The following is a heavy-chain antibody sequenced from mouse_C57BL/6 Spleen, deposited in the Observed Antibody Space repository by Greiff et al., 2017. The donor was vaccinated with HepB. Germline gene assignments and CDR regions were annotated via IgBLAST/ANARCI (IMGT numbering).Heavy chain of an antibody. V-gene: IGHV1-42*01. CDR2: INPSTGGT. J-gene: IGHJ4*01. CDR3: ARSGQDAMDY. Sequence: VQLQHSGPELVKPGASVKISCKASGYSFTGYYMNWVKQSPEKSLEWIGEINPSTGGTTYNQKFKAKATLTVDKSSSTAYMQLKSLTSEDSAVYYCARSGQDAMDYWGQGTSVTVSS. D-gene: IGHD3-3*01. CDR1: GYSFTGYY.